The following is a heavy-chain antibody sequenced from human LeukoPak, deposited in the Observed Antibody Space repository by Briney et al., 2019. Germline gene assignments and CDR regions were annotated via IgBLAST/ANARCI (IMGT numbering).Heavy chain of an antibody. Sequence: PGGSLRLSCAASGFTFSSYEMNWVRQAPGKGLEWVSYISSSGSTIYYADSVKGRFTISRDNAKNSLYLQMDSLRAEDTAVYYCAREQWLENDAFDIWGQGTMVTVSS. V-gene: IGHV3-48*03. CDR2: ISSSGSTI. CDR1: GFTFSSYE. J-gene: IGHJ3*02. CDR3: AREQWLENDAFDI. D-gene: IGHD6-19*01.